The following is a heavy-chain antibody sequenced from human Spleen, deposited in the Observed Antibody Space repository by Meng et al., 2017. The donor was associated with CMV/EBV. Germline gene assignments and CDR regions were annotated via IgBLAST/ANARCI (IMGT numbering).Heavy chain of an antibody. J-gene: IGHJ6*02. CDR1: GGSFSGYY. CDR3: ASLFKGYYGMDV. Sequence: CALYGGSFSGYYWSWIRQPPGKGLEWIGEINHSGSTNYNPSLKSRVTISVDTSKNQFSLKLSSVTAADTAVYYCASLFKGYYGMDVWGQGTTVTVSS. CDR2: INHSGST. V-gene: IGHV4-34*01.